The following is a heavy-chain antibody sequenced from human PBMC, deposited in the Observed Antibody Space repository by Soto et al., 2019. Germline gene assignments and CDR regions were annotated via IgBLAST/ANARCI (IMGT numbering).Heavy chain of an antibody. V-gene: IGHV3-7*01. Sequence: HPGGSLRLSCAASGFTFSNYWMSWVRQAPGKGLEWVANINQDGSKKYFVGSVNGRFTISRDNAKNSLFLQVNSLRAEDTAVYYCAREKRANGYFDYWGQGTLVTVSS. CDR2: INQDGSKK. CDR3: AREKRANGYFDY. D-gene: IGHD6-25*01. CDR1: GFTFSNYW. J-gene: IGHJ4*02.